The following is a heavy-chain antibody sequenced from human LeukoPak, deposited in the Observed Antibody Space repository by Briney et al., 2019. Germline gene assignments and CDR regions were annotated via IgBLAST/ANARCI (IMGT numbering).Heavy chain of an antibody. CDR1: GFTFSSYA. V-gene: IGHV3-30*04. CDR2: ISYDGSNK. Sequence: GGSLRLSCAASGFTFSSYAMHWVRQAPGKGLEWVAVISYDGSNKYYADSVKGRFTISRDNSKNTLYLQMNSLRAEDTAVYHCARGPDTYYYDSSGYYYGYYYYGMDVWGQGTTVTVSS. J-gene: IGHJ6*02. CDR3: ARGPDTYYYDSSGYYYGYYYYGMDV. D-gene: IGHD3-22*01.